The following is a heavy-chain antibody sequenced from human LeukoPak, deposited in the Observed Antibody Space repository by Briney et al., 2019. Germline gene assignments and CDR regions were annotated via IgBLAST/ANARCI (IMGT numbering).Heavy chain of an antibody. CDR1: GDSVSSNSAA. Sequence: SQTLSLTCAVSGDSVSSNSAAWNWIRQSPSRGLEWLGRTYYRSKWYNDYAVSVKSRITINPDTSKNQFSLQLNSVTPEDTAVYYCARVALWGGYSSSWYHFDYWGQGTLVTVSS. CDR2: TYYRSKWYN. V-gene: IGHV6-1*01. J-gene: IGHJ4*02. D-gene: IGHD6-13*01. CDR3: ARVALWGGYSSSWYHFDY.